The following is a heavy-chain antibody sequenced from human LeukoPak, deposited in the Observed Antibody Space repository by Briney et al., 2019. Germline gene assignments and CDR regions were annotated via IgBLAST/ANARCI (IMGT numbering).Heavy chain of an antibody. D-gene: IGHD2-15*01. CDR2: IIPIFGTA. J-gene: IGHJ4*02. CDR1: GGTFSSYA. Sequence: ASVTVSCKASGGTFSSYAISWVRQAPGQGLEWMGGIIPIFGTANYAQKFQGRVTITADESTSTAYMELSSLRSEDTAVYYCARSDCSGGSCYSDYWGQGTLVTVSS. V-gene: IGHV1-69*01. CDR3: ARSDCSGGSCYSDY.